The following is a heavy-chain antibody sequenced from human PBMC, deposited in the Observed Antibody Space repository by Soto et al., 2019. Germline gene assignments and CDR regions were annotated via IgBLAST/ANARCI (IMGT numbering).Heavy chain of an antibody. V-gene: IGHV3-23*01. J-gene: IGHJ4*02. CDR2: ISGSGGST. D-gene: IGHD3-22*01. CDR1: GFTFSSYA. CDR3: AKVDTITMIVVVITCFDY. Sequence: GGSLRLSCAASGFTFSSYAMSWVRQAPGKGLEWVSAISGSGGSTYYADSVKGRFTISRDNSKNTLYLQMNSLRAEDTAVYYCAKVDTITMIVVVITCFDYWGQGTLVTFSS.